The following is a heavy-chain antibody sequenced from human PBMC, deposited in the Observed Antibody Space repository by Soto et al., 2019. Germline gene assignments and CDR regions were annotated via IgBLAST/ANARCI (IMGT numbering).Heavy chain of an antibody. V-gene: IGHV1-18*01. Sequence: ASVKVSCKASGYTFTSYGISWVRQAPGQGLEWMGWISAYNGNTNYAQKLQGRVTMTTDTSTGTAYMVLRSLRSDDTAVYYCVRGDLVPGRYYYGSGGSCPISYAMDVWGQGTTVTVSS. J-gene: IGHJ6*02. D-gene: IGHD3-10*01. CDR2: ISAYNGNT. CDR1: GYTFTSYG. CDR3: VRGDLVPGRYYYGSGGSCPISYAMDV.